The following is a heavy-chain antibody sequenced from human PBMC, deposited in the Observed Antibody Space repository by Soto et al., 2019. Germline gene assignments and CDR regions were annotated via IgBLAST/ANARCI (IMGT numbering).Heavy chain of an antibody. J-gene: IGHJ5*02. V-gene: IGHV4-59*01. CDR1: GVSISSGY. Sequence: TSETLSLTCIVSGVSISSGYCTWIRQSPGKGLEWIDYISHSGLRHYRASLQSRLTMSVETSKNQFSLNLTSVTAADTAIYYCATSNTPCPGRYSWGQGTXVPVSS. CDR3: ATSNTPCPGRYS. CDR2: ISHSGLR. D-gene: IGHD3-10*01.